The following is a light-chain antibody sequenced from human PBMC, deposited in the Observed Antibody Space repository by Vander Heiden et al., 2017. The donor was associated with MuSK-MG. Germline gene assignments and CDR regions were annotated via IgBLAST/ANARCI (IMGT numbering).Light chain of an antibody. CDR3: SSYTSSSTGV. CDR2: DVS. J-gene: IGLJ3*02. V-gene: IGLV2-14*01. CDR1: SSDVAGYNY. Sequence: QAALTEPASMSVSPGQSITISCTGTSSDVAGYNYVSWYQQHPGKAPKLMIYDVSNRPSGVSNRFSGSKSGNTASLTISGLQAEDEADYYCSSYTSSSTGVFGGRTKLTVL.